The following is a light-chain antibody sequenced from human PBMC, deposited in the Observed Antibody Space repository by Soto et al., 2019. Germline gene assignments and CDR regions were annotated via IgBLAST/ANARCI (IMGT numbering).Light chain of an antibody. CDR2: GSS. V-gene: IGKV3-15*01. Sequence: EIVMTLSPATLSVFPGERATLYCRSRHSVGSNFAGYQEKAGQAPRLLVSGSSTRATGIPARFSGSGSGTDFALTINSLQSEDFGIYYCQKYNNWLTFGGGTKVDIK. J-gene: IGKJ4*01. CDR1: HSVGSN. CDR3: QKYNNWLT.